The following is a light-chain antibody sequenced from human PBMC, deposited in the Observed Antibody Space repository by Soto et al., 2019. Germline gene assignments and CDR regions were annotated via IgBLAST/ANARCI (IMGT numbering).Light chain of an antibody. CDR2: DAS. CDR3: QQRSNWPPRFT. Sequence: EIVLTQSPATLSLSPGERATLSCRASQSVSSYLAWYQQKPGQAPRLLIYDASNRATGIPARFSASGPGTDLALTSSSLEPEDFAVYYCQQRSNWPPRFTFGPGTKVDIK. V-gene: IGKV3-11*01. J-gene: IGKJ3*01. CDR1: QSVSSY.